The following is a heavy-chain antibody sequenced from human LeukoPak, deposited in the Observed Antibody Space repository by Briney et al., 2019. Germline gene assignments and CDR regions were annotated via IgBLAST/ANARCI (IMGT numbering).Heavy chain of an antibody. CDR2: ISAYSGNT. CDR3: ARDLRLRYFEWFAQRYDAFDI. J-gene: IGHJ3*02. CDR1: GYTFTSYG. V-gene: IGHV1-18*03. D-gene: IGHD3-9*01. Sequence: ASVKVSCKASGYTFTSYGISWVRQAPGQGLEWMGWISAYSGNTNYAQKLQGRVTMTTDTSTSTAYMELRSLRSDDIAVYYCARDLRLRYFEWFAQRYDAFDIWGQGTMVTVSS.